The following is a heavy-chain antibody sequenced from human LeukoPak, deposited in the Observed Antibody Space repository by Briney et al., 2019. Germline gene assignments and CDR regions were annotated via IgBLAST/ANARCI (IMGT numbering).Heavy chain of an antibody. V-gene: IGHV1-2*06. Sequence: VASVRVSCKASGYTFTGYYMHWVRQAPGQGVEWMRRIYPNSGGTNYAQKFQGGVTMTRHTSISTAYMQLSRLRSDDTPAYYSSILSPIIQHSSSYTPLSWGQGTLVTASS. D-gene: IGHD6-6*01. CDR2: IYPNSGGT. J-gene: IGHJ5*02. CDR3: SILSPIIQHSSSYTPLS. CDR1: GYTFTGYY.